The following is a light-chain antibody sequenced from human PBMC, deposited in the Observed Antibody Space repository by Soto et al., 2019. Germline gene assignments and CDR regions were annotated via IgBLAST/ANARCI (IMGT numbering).Light chain of an antibody. CDR3: HQRYNWPRVT. CDR2: DVS. J-gene: IGKJ5*01. V-gene: IGKV3-11*01. Sequence: EIVLTQSPATLSLSPWERVTLSCRASQSVSNSLAWYQQKPGQPPRLLIYDVSNRATGIPARFSGSGSGTDFTLTITSLEPEDFAVYFCHQRYNWPRVTFGQGTRLEIK. CDR1: QSVSNS.